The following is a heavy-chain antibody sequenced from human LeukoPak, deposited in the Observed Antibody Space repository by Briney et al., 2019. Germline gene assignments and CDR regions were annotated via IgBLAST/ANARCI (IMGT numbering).Heavy chain of an antibody. Sequence: ASVKVSCKPSGYTSISYDINGVRPATGEGSEWRGWMNPNSGNTGYAQKSQGRVTMTRNTSISTAYMELSSLRSEDTAVYYCARARPGYSSSWYRYWFDPWGQGNLVTVPS. D-gene: IGHD6-13*01. J-gene: IGHJ5*02. V-gene: IGHV1-8*01. CDR2: MNPNSGNT. CDR3: ARARPGYSSSWYRYWFDP. CDR1: GYTSISYD.